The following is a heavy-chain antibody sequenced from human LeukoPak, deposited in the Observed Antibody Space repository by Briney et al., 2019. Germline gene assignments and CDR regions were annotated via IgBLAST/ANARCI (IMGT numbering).Heavy chain of an antibody. CDR1: GGSMSYYY. CDR2: IKAKAHGGTI. CDR3: TTDGVGVEGATYDN. V-gene: IGHV3-15*01. D-gene: IGHD1-26*01. J-gene: IGHJ4*02. Sequence: ETLSLTCTVSGGSMSYYYWTWIRQTPGKGLEWIGRIKAKAHGGTIEYAAPVKGRFTISRDDSKNTLYLQMNSLKTEDTAVYYCTTDGVGVEGATYDNWGQGTLVSVSS.